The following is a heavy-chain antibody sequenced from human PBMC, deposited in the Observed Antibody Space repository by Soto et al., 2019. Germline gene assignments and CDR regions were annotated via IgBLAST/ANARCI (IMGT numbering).Heavy chain of an antibody. CDR1: GFTFDDYA. V-gene: IGHV3-43D*04. Sequence: EVQLVESGGVVVQPGGSLRLSCAASGFTFDDYAMHWVRQAPGKGLEWGSLISWDGGSTYYADSVKGRFTISRDNSKNSLYLQMTSLRAEDTALYYCAKAIFVAAAGYLFDYWGQGTLVTVSS. D-gene: IGHD6-13*01. CDR2: ISWDGGST. J-gene: IGHJ4*02. CDR3: AKAIFVAAAGYLFDY.